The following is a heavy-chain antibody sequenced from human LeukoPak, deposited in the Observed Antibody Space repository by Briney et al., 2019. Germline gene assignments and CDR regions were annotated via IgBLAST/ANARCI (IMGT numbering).Heavy chain of an antibody. CDR3: ASYRYGYRGMDS. J-gene: IGHJ5*01. CDR2: VNYSGSI. V-gene: IGHV4-34*01. D-gene: IGHD5-12*01. CDR1: GGSFSGHY. Sequence: SETLSLTCRVYGGSFSGHYWSWIRQPPGKGLEWIGEVNYSGSINYKPSLKSRVIISVDTSKNQFSLKLKSVTAADTAVYYCASYRYGYRGMDSWGQGTQVTVSS.